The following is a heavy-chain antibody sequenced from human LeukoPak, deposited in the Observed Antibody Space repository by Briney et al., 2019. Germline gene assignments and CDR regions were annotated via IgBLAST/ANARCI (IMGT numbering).Heavy chain of an antibody. CDR2: INPNTGGT. Sequence: ASVKVSCKASGYTFTAYYIHWVRQAPGQGLEWMGWINPNTGGTNFAQRFQGRVTMTRDTSINTAYMELSSLRSDDTAVYYCANLYDSSGYYFDYWGQGTLVTVSS. J-gene: IGHJ4*02. D-gene: IGHD3-22*01. CDR1: GYTFTAYY. CDR3: ANLYDSSGYYFDY. V-gene: IGHV1-2*02.